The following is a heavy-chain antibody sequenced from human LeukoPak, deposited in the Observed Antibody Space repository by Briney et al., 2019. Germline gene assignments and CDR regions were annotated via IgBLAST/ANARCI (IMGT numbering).Heavy chain of an antibody. CDR3: ARDGGGLQLEYYFDF. CDR1: GFTFSSYW. D-gene: IGHD5-24*01. J-gene: IGHJ4*02. CDR2: INSDGSST. V-gene: IGHV3-74*01. Sequence: GGSLRLSCAASGFTFSSYWMHWVRQAPGKGLVWVSRINSDGSSTSYADSVRGRFTISRDNAKNSLYLQMNSLRAEDTALYYCARDGGGLQLEYYFDFWGQGTLVTVSS.